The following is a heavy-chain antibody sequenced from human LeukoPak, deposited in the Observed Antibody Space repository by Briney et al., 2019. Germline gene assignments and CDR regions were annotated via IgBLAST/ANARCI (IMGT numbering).Heavy chain of an antibody. V-gene: IGHV3-30*01. CDR3: ARDPGRVRIQNWFDP. J-gene: IGHJ5*02. D-gene: IGHD1-26*01. CDR1: GFTFSSYW. CDR2: ISYDGSNK. Sequence: GGSLRLSCAASGFTFSSYWMSWVRQAPGKGLEWVAVISYDGSNKYYADSVKGRFTISRDNSKNTLYLQMNSLRGEDTAVYYCARDPGRVRIQNWFDPWGQGTLVTVSS.